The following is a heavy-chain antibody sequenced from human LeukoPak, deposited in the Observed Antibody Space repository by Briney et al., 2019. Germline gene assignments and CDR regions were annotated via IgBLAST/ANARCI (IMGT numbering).Heavy chain of an antibody. CDR2: IKEDGSER. V-gene: IGHV3-7*01. D-gene: IGHD2-8*02. CDR1: GFTFSTYW. J-gene: IGHJ4*02. CDR3: ARDYWASDY. Sequence: PGTSLRLSCAASGFTFSTYWMSWVRQAPGKGLGWVANIKEDGSERYYVDSVKGRFTISRDNARNSLYLQMNSLRAEDTAVYYCARDYWASDYWGQGTLVTVSS.